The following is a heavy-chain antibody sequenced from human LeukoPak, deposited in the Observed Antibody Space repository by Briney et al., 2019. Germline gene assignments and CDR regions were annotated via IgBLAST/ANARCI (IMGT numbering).Heavy chain of an antibody. CDR3: AKMLATIGFGHYFDY. CDR2: IRYDGSDK. CDR1: GFTFDDYA. V-gene: IGHV3-30*02. J-gene: IGHJ4*02. D-gene: IGHD5-12*01. Sequence: HSGGSLRLSCAASGFTFDDYAMHWVRQAPGKGLEWLTFIRYDGSDKYYADSVKGRFTISRDNSKNTLYLQMNSLRAEDTAVYYCAKMLATIGFGHYFDYWGQGTLVTVSS.